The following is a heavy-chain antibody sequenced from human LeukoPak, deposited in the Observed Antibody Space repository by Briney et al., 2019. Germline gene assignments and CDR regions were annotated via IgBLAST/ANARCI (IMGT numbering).Heavy chain of an antibody. V-gene: IGHV3-23*01. CDR1: GFTFSNYA. J-gene: IGHJ6*03. CDR2: MGGSGDYT. D-gene: IGHD3-3*01. CDR3: ARPLTYYDFWSGYHSVGYMDV. Sequence: PGGSLRLSCAASGFTFSNYAMSWVRQAPGKGLEWVSSMGGSGDYTYYADSVKGRFTISRDNSKNTLYLQMNSLRAEDTAVYYCARPLTYYDFWSGYHSVGYMDVWGKGTTVTVSS.